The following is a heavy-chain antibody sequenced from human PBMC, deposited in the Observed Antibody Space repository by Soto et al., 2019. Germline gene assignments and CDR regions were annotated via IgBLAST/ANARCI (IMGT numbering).Heavy chain of an antibody. CDR3: AADVGGYIYGLARH. CDR2: INHSGST. CDR1: GGSFSGYS. V-gene: IGHV4-34*01. Sequence: PSETLSLTCAVYGGSFSGYSWTWIRQPPGTGLEWIGEINHSGSTNYNPSLKSRVTISVDTSKNQFSLKLTSVTAADTAVYYCAADVGGYIYGLARHWGPGTLVTVSS. J-gene: IGHJ4*02. D-gene: IGHD4-17*01.